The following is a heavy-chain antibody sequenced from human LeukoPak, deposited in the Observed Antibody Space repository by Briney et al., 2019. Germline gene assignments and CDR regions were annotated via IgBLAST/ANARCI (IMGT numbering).Heavy chain of an antibody. CDR2: VDHTGST. D-gene: IGHD1-26*01. CDR3: ARGPYSGSYPYLYYFDY. J-gene: IGHJ4*02. Sequence: PSETLSLTCSVSDDSITMYYWTWIRQPPGKGLEWIGYVDHTGSTNFNPSLNGRVSISRDTTKNLFSLRLRSVTAADTAVYYCARGPYSGSYPYLYYFDYWGQGTLVTVSS. V-gene: IGHV4-59*01. CDR1: DDSITMYY.